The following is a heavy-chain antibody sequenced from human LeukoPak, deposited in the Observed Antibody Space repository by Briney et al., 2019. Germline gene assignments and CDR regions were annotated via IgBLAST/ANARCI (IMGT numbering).Heavy chain of an antibody. J-gene: IGHJ5*02. D-gene: IGHD2-15*01. CDR1: GYSFTSYW. CDR2: IYPGDSDT. Sequence: GESLKISCKGSGYSFTSYWIGWVRQMPGKGLEWMGIIYPGDSDTRYSPSFQGQVTISADKSISTAYLQWSSLKAPDTAMYYCARRVGYCSGGSCYGWFDPWGQGTLVTVSS. CDR3: ARRVGYCSGGSCYGWFDP. V-gene: IGHV5-51*01.